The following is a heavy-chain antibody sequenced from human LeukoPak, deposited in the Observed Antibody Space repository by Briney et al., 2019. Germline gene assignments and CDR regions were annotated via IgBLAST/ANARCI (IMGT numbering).Heavy chain of an antibody. CDR3: AKDLAYYDFWSGYYLGY. D-gene: IGHD3-3*01. CDR1: GFTFSNYA. J-gene: IGHJ4*02. V-gene: IGHV3-23*01. Sequence: GGSLRLSCAASGFTFSNYAMSWVRQTPEKGLEWVPAITGRSDSTYYADSVKGRFTISRDNSKNTLYLQMNSLRAEDTAVYYCAKDLAYYDFWSGYYLGYWGQGTLVTVSS. CDR2: ITGRSDST.